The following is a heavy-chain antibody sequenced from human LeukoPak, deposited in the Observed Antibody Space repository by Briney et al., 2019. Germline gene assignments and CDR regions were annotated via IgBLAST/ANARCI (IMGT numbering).Heavy chain of an antibody. Sequence: SETLSLTCSVSGGSIGTTTYSWAWIRQPPGKGLEWIGEINHSGSTNYNPSLKSRVTISVDTSKNQFSLKLSSVTAADTAVYYCARGDGNYWGQGTLVTVSS. CDR1: GGSIGTTTYS. J-gene: IGHJ4*02. V-gene: IGHV4-39*07. CDR2: INHSGST. CDR3: ARGDGNY. D-gene: IGHD1-1*01.